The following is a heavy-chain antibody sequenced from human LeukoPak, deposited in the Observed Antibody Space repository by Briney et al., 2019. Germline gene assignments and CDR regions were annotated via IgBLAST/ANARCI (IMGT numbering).Heavy chain of an antibody. CDR2: IRSSAYGETT. Sequence: PGGSLRLSCTASGFTFRDYAVRWLRQAPGKGLEWVSLIRSSAYGETTEYAASVKGRFAISRDDSKTTAYLQMNSLKPEDTGVYFCAREYSSSSLYFDYWGRGTLVTVSS. CDR1: GFTFRDYA. CDR3: AREYSSSSLYFDY. J-gene: IGHJ4*02. V-gene: IGHV3-49*03. D-gene: IGHD6-6*01.